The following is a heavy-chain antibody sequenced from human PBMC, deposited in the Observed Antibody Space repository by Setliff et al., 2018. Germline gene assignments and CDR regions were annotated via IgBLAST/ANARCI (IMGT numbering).Heavy chain of an antibody. CDR3: ARDFVMNTADY. J-gene: IGHJ4*02. CDR2: IKEDGSEK. CDR1: GFTFSTYW. V-gene: IGHV3-7*03. D-gene: IGHD3-3*01. Sequence: GESLKISCAASGFTFSTYWMNWVRQAPGKGLEWVANIKEDGSEKYYVDSVKGRFTVSRDNAKNSLYLQMNSLRAEDTAVYYCARDFVMNTADYWCQGTLVTVAS.